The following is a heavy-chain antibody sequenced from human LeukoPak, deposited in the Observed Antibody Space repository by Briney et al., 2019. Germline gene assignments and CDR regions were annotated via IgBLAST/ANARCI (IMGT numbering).Heavy chain of an antibody. D-gene: IGHD3-10*01. CDR2: IIPIFGTA. CDR3: ARVHRYGSGSYYLDY. J-gene: IGHJ4*02. CDR1: GGTFSSYA. V-gene: IGHV1-69*05. Sequence: SVKVSCKASGGTFSSYAISWVRQAPGQGLEWMGRIIPIFGTANYAQKFQGRVTITTDESTSTAYMELSSLRSENTAVYYCARVHRYGSGSYYLDYWGQGTLVTVSS.